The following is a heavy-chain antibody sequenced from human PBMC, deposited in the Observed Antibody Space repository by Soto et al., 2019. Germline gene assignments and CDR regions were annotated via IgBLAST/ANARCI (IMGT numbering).Heavy chain of an antibody. CDR3: AKPQLDPEYFDY. D-gene: IGHD2-2*01. J-gene: IGHJ4*02. CDR2: ISGSGGST. Sequence: EVQLLESGGGLVQPGGSLRLSCAASGFTFSSYAMSWVRQAPGKGLEWVSAISGSGGSTYYADSVKGRFTISRDNSKHPLYLQMNSMRAADTAVYYCAKPQLDPEYFDYWGQGTLVTVSS. V-gene: IGHV3-23*01. CDR1: GFTFSSYA.